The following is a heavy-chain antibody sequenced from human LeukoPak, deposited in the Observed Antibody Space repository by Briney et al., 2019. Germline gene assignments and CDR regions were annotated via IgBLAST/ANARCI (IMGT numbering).Heavy chain of an antibody. J-gene: IGHJ4*02. D-gene: IGHD6-19*01. CDR2: INPNSGGT. V-gene: IGHV1-2*06. CDR1: GYTFTGYC. CDR3: GRADEWLVLFDY. Sequence: GASVKVSCKASGYTFTGYCMQWVRQAPGQGLEWMGRINPNSGGTNYAQKFQGRVTMTRDTSISTAHMELSRLRSDDTAVYYCGRADEWLVLFDYWGQGALVTVSS.